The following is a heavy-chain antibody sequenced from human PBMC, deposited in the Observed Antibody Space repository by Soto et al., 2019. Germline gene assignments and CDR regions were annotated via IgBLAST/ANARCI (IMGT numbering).Heavy chain of an antibody. V-gene: IGHV4-39*07. Sequence: PSETLSLTCTVSGDSISSTTYYWGWIRQPPGKGLEWIGSIYYSGSTYYNPSLKRRITISVDTSKNQFSLKLSSVTAADTAVYYCARDLLIGYCTNGVCYRYNWFDPWGQGTLVTVSS. J-gene: IGHJ5*02. CDR1: GDSISSTTYY. CDR3: ARDLLIGYCTNGVCYRYNWFDP. CDR2: IYYSGST. D-gene: IGHD2-8*01.